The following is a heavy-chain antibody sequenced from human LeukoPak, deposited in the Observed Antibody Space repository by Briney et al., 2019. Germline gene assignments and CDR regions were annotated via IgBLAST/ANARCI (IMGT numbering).Heavy chain of an antibody. J-gene: IGHJ4*02. Sequence: GGSLRLSCVGSGFTFRSHAMSWVRQAPGKGLEWVSVIYSGGSTYYADSVKGRFTISRDNSKNTLYLQMNSLRAEDTAVYYCARVYSSSWELDYWGQGTLVTVSS. CDR1: GFTFRSHA. V-gene: IGHV3-53*01. CDR2: IYSGGST. CDR3: ARVYSSSWELDY. D-gene: IGHD6-13*01.